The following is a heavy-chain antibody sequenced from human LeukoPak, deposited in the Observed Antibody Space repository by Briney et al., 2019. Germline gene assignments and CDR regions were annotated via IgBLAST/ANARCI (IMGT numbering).Heavy chain of an antibody. V-gene: IGHV4-61*02. CDR1: GGSISSGSYY. D-gene: IGHD2-2*01. Sequence: SETLSLTCTVSGGSISSGSYYWSWIRQPAGKGLEWIGRIYTSGSTNYNPSLKSRVTISVDTSKNQFSLKLSSVTAADTAVYYCARRPRLRYQLLDANWFGPWGQGTLVTVSS. J-gene: IGHJ5*02. CDR2: IYTSGST. CDR3: ARRPRLRYQLLDANWFGP.